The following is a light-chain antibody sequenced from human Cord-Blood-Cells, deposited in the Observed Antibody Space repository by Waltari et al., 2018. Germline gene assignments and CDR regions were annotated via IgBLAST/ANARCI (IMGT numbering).Light chain of an antibody. J-gene: IGKJ1*01. CDR3: QQSYSTPQT. CDR1: QSISSY. Sequence: DIQMTQSPSSLSASVGDRVTITCLASQSISSYLNWYQQKPGKAPKLLIYAASSLQSWVPSRFSGSGSGTDFTLTISSLQPEDFATYYCQQSYSTPQTFGQGTKVEIK. V-gene: IGKV1-39*01. CDR2: AAS.